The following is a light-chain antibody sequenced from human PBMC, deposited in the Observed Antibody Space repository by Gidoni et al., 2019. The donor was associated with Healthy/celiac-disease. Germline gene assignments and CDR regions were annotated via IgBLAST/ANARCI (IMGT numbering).Light chain of an antibody. CDR1: QSISSW. CDR3: QQYNSYSA. J-gene: IGKJ2*01. CDR2: DAS. V-gene: IGKV1-5*01. Sequence: DIQMTQSPSTLSASVGDRVTSTCRASQSISSWLAWYQQKPGKAPKLLIYDASSLESGVPSRFSGSGSGTEFTLTIRSLQPYDFATYYCQQYNSYSAFGQGTKLEIK.